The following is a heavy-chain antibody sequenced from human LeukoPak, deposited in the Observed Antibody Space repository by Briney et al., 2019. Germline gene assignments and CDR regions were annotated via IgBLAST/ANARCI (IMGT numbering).Heavy chain of an antibody. CDR1: GYTFTGYH. Sequence: ASVKVSCKASGYTFTGYHMHWVRQAPGQGLEWMGRINPNSGGTNYAQKFQGRVTMTRDTSISTAYMELSRLRSDDTAVYYCAREAEYCDLAFDYWGQGTLVTVSS. CDR3: AREAEYCDLAFDY. J-gene: IGHJ4*02. D-gene: IGHD4-17*01. V-gene: IGHV1-2*06. CDR2: INPNSGGT.